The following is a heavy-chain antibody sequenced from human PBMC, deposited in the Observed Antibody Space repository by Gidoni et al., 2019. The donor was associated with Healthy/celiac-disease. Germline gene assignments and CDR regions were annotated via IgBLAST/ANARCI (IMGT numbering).Heavy chain of an antibody. CDR1: GVTFRSYA. CDR2: ISYDGSNK. Sequence: QVQLVESGGGVVQPGRSLRLSCAASGVTFRSYAMHWVRQAPGKGLEWVAVISYDGSNKYYADSVKGRFTISRDNSKNTLYLQMNSLRAEDTAVYYCARSIQLWKPGDYFDYWGQGTLVTVSS. V-gene: IGHV3-30-3*01. CDR3: ARSIQLWKPGDYFDY. D-gene: IGHD5-18*01. J-gene: IGHJ4*02.